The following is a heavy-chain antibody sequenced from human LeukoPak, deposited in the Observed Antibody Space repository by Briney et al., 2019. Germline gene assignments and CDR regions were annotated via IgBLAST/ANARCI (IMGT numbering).Heavy chain of an antibody. CDR3: ARVTDDSSGYDGPKARLPFDL. CDR2: IYHSGST. D-gene: IGHD3-22*01. CDR1: GCSISSGYY. J-gene: IGHJ2*01. Sequence: PSETLSLTCTVSGCSISSGYYWGWIRQPPGKGLEWIGSIYHSGSTYYNPSLKSRVTISVDTSKNQFSLKLSSVTAADTAVYYCARVTDDSSGYDGPKARLPFDLWGRGTLVTVSS. V-gene: IGHV4-38-2*02.